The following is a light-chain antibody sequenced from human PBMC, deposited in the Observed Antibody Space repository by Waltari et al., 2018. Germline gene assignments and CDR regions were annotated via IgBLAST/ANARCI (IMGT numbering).Light chain of an antibody. CDR1: QSVHSW. CDR3: QQYDSYWT. Sequence: DIQMTQSPSTLSASVGDRVTITCRASQSVHSWVAWYQQKPGKAPKLLIFKASNLESGVPSRFSGSGSGTEFTLTISSLQPDDFATYHCQQYDSYWTFGQGTKVEIK. CDR2: KAS. V-gene: IGKV1-5*03. J-gene: IGKJ1*01.